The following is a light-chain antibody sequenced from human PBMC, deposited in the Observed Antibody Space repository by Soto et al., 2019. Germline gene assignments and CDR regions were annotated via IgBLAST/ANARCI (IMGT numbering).Light chain of an antibody. CDR3: QQYNSYSPT. CDR1: QSVSSN. V-gene: IGKV3-15*01. Sequence: EIVVTQSPATLSVSPGERATLSCRASQSVSSNLAWYQQKPGQAPRLLIYGASTRATGIPARFSGSGSGTDFTLTISSLHPDDFATYYCQQYNSYSPTFGQGTKVDIK. J-gene: IGKJ1*01. CDR2: GAS.